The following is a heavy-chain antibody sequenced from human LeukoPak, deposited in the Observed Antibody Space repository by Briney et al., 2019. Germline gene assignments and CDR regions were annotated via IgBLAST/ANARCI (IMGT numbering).Heavy chain of an antibody. J-gene: IGHJ6*02. D-gene: IGHD1-14*01. V-gene: IGHV3-11*01. Sequence: GGSLRLSCAASGFTFSDYYMSCIRQAPGKGLEWVSSITSSGTTIYYADSVKGRFAISRDNAKNSLYLQMNSLRAEDTAVYYCATGFSRPYYYGMDVWGQGTTVTVSS. CDR2: ITSSGTTI. CDR3: ATGFSRPYYYGMDV. CDR1: GFTFSDYY.